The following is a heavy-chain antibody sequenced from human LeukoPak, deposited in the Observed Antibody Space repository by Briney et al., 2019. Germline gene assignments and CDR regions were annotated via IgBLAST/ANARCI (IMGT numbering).Heavy chain of an antibody. CDR3: AKGMDPMYSSGWAVFDY. J-gene: IGHJ4*02. CDR2: ISGSGGST. V-gene: IGHV3-23*01. Sequence: GGSLGLSCAASGFTFSSYALSWVRQAPGKGLEWVSAISGSGGSTYYADSVKGRFTISRDNSKNTLYLQMNSLRAEDTALYYCAKGMDPMYSSGWAVFDYWGQGTLVTVSS. CDR1: GFTFSSYA. D-gene: IGHD6-19*01.